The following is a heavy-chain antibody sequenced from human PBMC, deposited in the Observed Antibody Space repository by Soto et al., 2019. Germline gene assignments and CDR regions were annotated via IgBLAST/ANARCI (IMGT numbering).Heavy chain of an antibody. J-gene: IGHJ5*02. Sequence: QVQLQESGPGLVKPSETLSLTCTVSGGSISSYYWSWIRQPPGKGLEWIGYIYYSGSTNYNPSLKSRVTISVDTSKNQFSLKLSSVTAADTAVYYCARGKGNIWFDPWGQGTLVTVSS. CDR2: IYYSGST. CDR3: ARGKGNIWFDP. V-gene: IGHV4-59*01. CDR1: GGSISSYY.